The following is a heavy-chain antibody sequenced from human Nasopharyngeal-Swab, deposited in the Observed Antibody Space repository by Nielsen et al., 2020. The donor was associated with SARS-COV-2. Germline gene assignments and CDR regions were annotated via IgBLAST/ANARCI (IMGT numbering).Heavy chain of an antibody. Sequence: GESLKISCAASGFTFSSYWMSWVRQAPGKGLEWVANIKQDGSEKYYVDSVKGRFTISRDNAKNSLYLQMNSLRAEDTAVYYCARDDIGYCTNGVRRAVGRYGMDVWGQGTTVTVSS. CDR2: IKQDGSEK. V-gene: IGHV3-7*01. J-gene: IGHJ6*02. CDR3: ARDDIGYCTNGVRRAVGRYGMDV. CDR1: GFTFSSYW. D-gene: IGHD2-8*01.